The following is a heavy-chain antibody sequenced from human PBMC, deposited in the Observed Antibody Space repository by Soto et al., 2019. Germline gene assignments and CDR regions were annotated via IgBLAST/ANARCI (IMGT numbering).Heavy chain of an antibody. CDR1: GGTFSSYA. CDR2: IIPIFGTA. CDR3: ARDRIPADCSSTSCYEIYYYYYGMDG. D-gene: IGHD2-2*01. Sequence: ASVKVSCKASGGTFSSYAISWVRQAPGQGLEWMGGIIPIFGTANYAQKFRGRVTITADESTSTAYMELSSLRSEDTAVYYCARDRIPADCSSTSCYEIYYYYYGMDGWGQGTTVTVSS. J-gene: IGHJ6*02. V-gene: IGHV1-69*13.